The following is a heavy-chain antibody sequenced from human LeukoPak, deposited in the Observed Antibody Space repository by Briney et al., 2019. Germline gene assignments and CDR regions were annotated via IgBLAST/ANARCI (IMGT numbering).Heavy chain of an antibody. Sequence: GGSLRLSCSASGFTFNRFYLHWVRQAPGKGLEFVSHISSNGATTYYADSVKGRFTISRDNSKNTLYLQMSSLRADDTAVYYCVKDRSIAAPNNDFFDSWGQGALVAVSS. CDR1: GFTFNRFY. CDR2: ISSNGATT. CDR3: VKDRSIAAPNNDFFDS. J-gene: IGHJ4*02. D-gene: IGHD6-6*01. V-gene: IGHV3-64D*06.